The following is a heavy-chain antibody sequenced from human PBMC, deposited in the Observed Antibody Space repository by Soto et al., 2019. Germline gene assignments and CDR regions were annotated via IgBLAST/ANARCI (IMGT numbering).Heavy chain of an antibody. J-gene: IGHJ4*02. D-gene: IGHD3-3*02. CDR3: ARQKLDVPAFFAY. CDR1: GGTFSSYA. Sequence: GASGKVSCKASGGTFSSYAISWVRQAPGQGLKWMGGIIPIFGTANYAQKFQGRVTITADESTSTAYMELSSLRSEDTAVYYCARQKLDVPAFFAYWAQGTLVTVSS. V-gene: IGHV1-69*13. CDR2: IIPIFGTA.